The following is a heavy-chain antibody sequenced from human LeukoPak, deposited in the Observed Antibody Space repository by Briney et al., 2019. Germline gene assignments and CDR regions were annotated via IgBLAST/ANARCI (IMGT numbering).Heavy chain of an antibody. CDR3: ARAVGSSGHPLDY. V-gene: IGHV1-69*06. CDR1: GGTFSSYA. CDR2: IIPIFGTA. Sequence: GASVKVSCKASGGTFSSYAISWVRQAPGQGLEWMGGIIPIFGTANYAQKFQGRVTITADKSTSTAYMELSSLRSEDTAVYYCARAVGSSGHPLDYWGQGTLVTVSS. J-gene: IGHJ4*02. D-gene: IGHD3-22*01.